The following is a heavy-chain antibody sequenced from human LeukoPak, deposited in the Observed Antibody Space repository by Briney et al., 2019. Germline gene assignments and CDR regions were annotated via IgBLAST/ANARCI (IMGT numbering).Heavy chain of an antibody. CDR1: GFTFSSYW. V-gene: IGHV3-74*01. CDR3: ARAFGYNSDYFDY. Sequence: GGSLRLSYAASGFTFSSYWMHWVRQAPGKGLVWVSRINGDGISTRYADSVKGRFTISRDNAKNTLYLQMNSLRAEDTAEYYCARAFGYNSDYFDYWGQGTLVAVSS. J-gene: IGHJ4*02. D-gene: IGHD5-24*01. CDR2: INGDGIST.